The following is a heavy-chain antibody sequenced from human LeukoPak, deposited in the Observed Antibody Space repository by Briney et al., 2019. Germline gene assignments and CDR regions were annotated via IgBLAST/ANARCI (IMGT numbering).Heavy chain of an antibody. CDR2: IYSGGST. J-gene: IGHJ4*02. CDR3: SSSWFRIDY. D-gene: IGHD6-13*01. CDR1: GFTVSNNS. V-gene: IGHV3-53*01. Sequence: GGSLRLSCVVSGFTVSNNSMTWVRQAPGKGLEWVSVIYSGGSTYYADSVKGRFTISRDNSKNTLYLQMNSLRAEDTAVYYCSSSWFRIDYWGQGTLVTVSS.